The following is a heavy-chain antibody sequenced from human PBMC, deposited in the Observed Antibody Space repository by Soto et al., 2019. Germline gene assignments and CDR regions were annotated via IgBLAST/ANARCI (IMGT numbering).Heavy chain of an antibody. V-gene: IGHV3-48*04. CDR2: ISGSGSTT. J-gene: IGHJ4*02. D-gene: IGHD2-2*01. Sequence: GSLRLSCAASGFTFSNYAMSWVRQAPGKGLEWVSLISGSGSTTYYTDSVKGRFTISRDNAKNSLYLQMNSLRAEDTAVYYCARGEVPAAFDYWGQGTLVTVSS. CDR3: ARGEVPAAFDY. CDR1: GFTFSNYA.